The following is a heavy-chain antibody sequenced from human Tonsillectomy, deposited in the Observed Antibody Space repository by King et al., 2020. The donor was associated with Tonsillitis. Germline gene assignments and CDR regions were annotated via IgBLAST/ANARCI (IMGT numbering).Heavy chain of an antibody. D-gene: IGHD3-10*01. CDR2: IIPILGIA. CDR3: ARDYYGSASYYWFDP. CDR1: GGTFSSYA. V-gene: IGHV1-69*09. Sequence: QLVQSGAEVKKPGSSVKVSCKASGGTFSSYAISWVRQAPGQGLEWMGRIIPILGIANYAQKFQGRVTITADKSTSTAYMELSSLRSEDTAVYYCARDYYGSASYYWFDPWGQGTLVTVSS. J-gene: IGHJ5*02.